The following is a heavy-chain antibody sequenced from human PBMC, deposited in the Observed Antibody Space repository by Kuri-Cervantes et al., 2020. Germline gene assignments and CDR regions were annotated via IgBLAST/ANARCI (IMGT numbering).Heavy chain of an antibody. V-gene: IGHV3-30*02. CDR1: GFTFSSYG. J-gene: IGHJ4*02. CDR2: IRHGKGEN. D-gene: IGHD4-11*01. Sequence: GGSLRLSCAASGFTFSSYGMHWVRQAPGKGLEWVTFIRHGKGENNYIDSVKGRFTVSRDNSKNMLYLQMNSLRTEDTAVYYCAKDATYSFDYWGQGALVTVSS. CDR3: AKDATYSFDY.